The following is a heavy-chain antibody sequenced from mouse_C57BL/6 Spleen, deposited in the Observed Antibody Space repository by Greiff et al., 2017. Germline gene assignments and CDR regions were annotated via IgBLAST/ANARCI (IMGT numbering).Heavy chain of an antibody. CDR3: ARGDDGYYDALDY. D-gene: IGHD2-3*01. J-gene: IGHJ4*01. CDR1: GYTFPDYN. CDR2: INPNNGGT. V-gene: IGHV1-22*01. Sequence: EVQLQQSGPELVKPGASVKMSCKASGYTFPDYNMHWVKQSPGQSLEWIGYINPNNGGTSYNQKFKGKAPLTVNKSSSTACMELRSLTSEYSAVYFCARGDDGYYDALDYWGQGTSVTVSS.